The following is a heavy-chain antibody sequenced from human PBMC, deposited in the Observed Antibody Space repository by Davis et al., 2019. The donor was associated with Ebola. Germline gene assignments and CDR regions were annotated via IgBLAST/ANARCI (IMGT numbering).Heavy chain of an antibody. CDR3: AREASPNYFDY. V-gene: IGHV3-30*03. Sequence: PGGSLRLSCAASGFTFSSYGMHWVRQAPGKGLEWVAVISYDGSNKYYADSVKGRFTISRDNAKNSLYLQMNSLRAEDTAVYYCAREASPNYFDYWGQGTLVTVSS. CDR1: GFTFSSYG. CDR2: ISYDGSNK. D-gene: IGHD6-6*01. J-gene: IGHJ4*02.